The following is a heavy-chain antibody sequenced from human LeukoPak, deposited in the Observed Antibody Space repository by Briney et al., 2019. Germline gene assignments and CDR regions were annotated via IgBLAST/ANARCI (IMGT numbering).Heavy chain of an antibody. Sequence: GGPLRLSCAASGYTYSSPWMTWLRQAPGKGLEWVANIKQEGSEIYDVDSVRGRFTISRDNAKNSLYLQMNRLGAEDAALYYCARRGTSSSWAHFDFWGQGTLVTVSS. J-gene: IGHJ4*02. V-gene: IGHV3-7*05. CDR1: GYTYSSPW. CDR3: ARRGTSSSWAHFDF. D-gene: IGHD6-13*01. CDR2: IKQEGSEI.